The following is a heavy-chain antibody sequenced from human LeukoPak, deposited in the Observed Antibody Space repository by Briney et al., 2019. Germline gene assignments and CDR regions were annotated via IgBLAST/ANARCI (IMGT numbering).Heavy chain of an antibody. CDR3: AGSGYCSGGSCYIYFDY. V-gene: IGHV3-23*01. CDR2: ISGSGGST. CDR1: GFTFSSYA. D-gene: IGHD2-15*01. J-gene: IGHJ4*02. Sequence: GSLRLSCAASGFTFSSYAMSWVRQAPGKGLEWVSAISGSGGSTYYADSVKGRFTISRDNSKNTLYLQMNSLRAEDTAVYYCAGSGYCSGGSCYIYFDYWGQGTLVTVSS.